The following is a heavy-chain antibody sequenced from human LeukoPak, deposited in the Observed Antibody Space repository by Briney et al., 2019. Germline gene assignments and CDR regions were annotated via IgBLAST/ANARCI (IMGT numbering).Heavy chain of an antibody. V-gene: IGHV1-8*02. Sequence: ASVKVSCKASGYTFTGYYIHWVRQAPGQGLEWMGWMNPNSGNTGYAQKFQGRVTMTRNTSISTAYMELSSLRSEDTAVYYCARARGVVVPAAKARRGNWFDPWDQGTLVTVSS. CDR3: ARARGVVVPAAKARRGNWFDP. J-gene: IGHJ5*02. D-gene: IGHD2-2*01. CDR1: GYTFTGYY. CDR2: MNPNSGNT.